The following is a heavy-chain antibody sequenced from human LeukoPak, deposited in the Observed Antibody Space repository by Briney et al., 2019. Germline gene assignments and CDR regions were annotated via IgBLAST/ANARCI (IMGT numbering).Heavy chain of an antibody. CDR1: GGSISSYY. CDR2: IYYSGIT. Sequence: SETLSLTCTVSGGSISSYYWSWIRQPPGKGLGWIGYIYYSGITNYNPSLKSRVTISVDTSKTQFSLKLSSVTAADTAVYYCARGSTYYDFWSGYPAVLGMDVWGQGTTVTVSS. V-gene: IGHV4-59*01. D-gene: IGHD3-3*01. J-gene: IGHJ6*02. CDR3: ARGSTYYDFWSGYPAVLGMDV.